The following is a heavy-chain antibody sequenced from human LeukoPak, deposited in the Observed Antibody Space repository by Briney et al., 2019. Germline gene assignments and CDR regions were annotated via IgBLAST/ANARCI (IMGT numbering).Heavy chain of an antibody. CDR2: ISGSGGST. V-gene: IGHV3-23*01. CDR3: AKGIAAAGAFDY. CDR1: GFTFSSYA. J-gene: IGHJ4*02. Sequence: PGGSLRLSCAASGFTFSSYAMSWVRHAPGQGLEWVSAISGSGGSTYYADSVKGRFTISRDNSKNTLYLQMNSLRAEDTAVYYCAKGIAAAGAFDYWGQGTLVTVSS. D-gene: IGHD6-13*01.